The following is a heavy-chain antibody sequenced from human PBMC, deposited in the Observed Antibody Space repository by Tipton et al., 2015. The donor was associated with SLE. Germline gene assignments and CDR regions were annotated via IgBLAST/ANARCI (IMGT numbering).Heavy chain of an antibody. D-gene: IGHD3-9*01. CDR1: GASINNYY. J-gene: IGHJ3*02. CDR3: ARGVHILTGYSSWDAFDI. V-gene: IGHV4-59*01. Sequence: TLSLTCAVSGASINNYYWNWIRQSPGKGLEWIGYIYYSGSTNYNPSLKSRVTISVDTSKHQVSLKLSSVTAADTAVYYCARGVHILTGYSSWDAFDIWGQGTMVSVSS. CDR2: IYYSGST.